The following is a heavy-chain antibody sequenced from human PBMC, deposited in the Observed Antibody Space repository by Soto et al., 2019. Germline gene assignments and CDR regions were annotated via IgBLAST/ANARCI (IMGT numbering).Heavy chain of an antibody. V-gene: IGHV3-23*01. CDR1: GFTFAGYA. Sequence: PGGSLRLSCTASGFTFAGYAMNWVRQAPGKGLEWVSSISDGGGSTYYADSVEGRFTISRDNSKNTLYLQMNSLRADDTALYYCTKGCASALLPGCWFDPWGQGTLVTAPQ. CDR2: ISDGGGST. CDR3: TKGCASALLPGCWFDP. J-gene: IGHJ5*02. D-gene: IGHD2-21*01.